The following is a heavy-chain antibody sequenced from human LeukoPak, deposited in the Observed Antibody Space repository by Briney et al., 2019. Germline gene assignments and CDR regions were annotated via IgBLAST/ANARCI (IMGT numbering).Heavy chain of an antibody. Sequence: GGSLRLSCAASGFTFSSYWMSWVRQAPGKGLEWVANIKQDGSEKYYVDSVKGRFTISRDNAKNSLYLQMNSLRAEDTAVYYCARSHDHLWGNYPDYWGQGTLVTVSS. D-gene: IGHD3-16*02. CDR2: IKQDGSEK. J-gene: IGHJ4*02. V-gene: IGHV3-7*03. CDR1: GFTFSSYW. CDR3: ARSHDHLWGNYPDY.